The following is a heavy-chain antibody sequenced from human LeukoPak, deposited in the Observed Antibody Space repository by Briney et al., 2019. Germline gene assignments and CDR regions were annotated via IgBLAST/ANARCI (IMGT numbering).Heavy chain of an antibody. CDR3: ARDFYASGFYFWFDP. CDR2: ISPSGTT. CDR1: GGYTGSHY. J-gene: IGHJ5*02. V-gene: IGHV4-4*07. D-gene: IGHD2/OR15-2a*01. Sequence: SETLSLTCTVSGGYTGSHYWSWIRQPAGKGLEWIGRISPSGTTHYNPTLGSRVTMSVDTSKNYFSLRLSSVTAADTAVYYCARDFYASGFYFWFDPWGQGMLVTVSS.